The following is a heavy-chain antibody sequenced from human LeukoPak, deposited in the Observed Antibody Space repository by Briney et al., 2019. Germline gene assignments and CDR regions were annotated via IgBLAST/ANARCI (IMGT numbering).Heavy chain of an antibody. J-gene: IGHJ4*02. Sequence: ASVKVSCKASGYTFTGYYMHWVRQAPGQGLEWMGIINPSGGSTSYAQKFQGRVTITRDTSTSTVYMELSSLRSEDTAVYYCARSDSSSFYFDYWGQGTLVTVSS. D-gene: IGHD6-6*01. CDR1: GYTFTGYY. CDR3: ARSDSSSFYFDY. CDR2: INPSGGST. V-gene: IGHV1-46*01.